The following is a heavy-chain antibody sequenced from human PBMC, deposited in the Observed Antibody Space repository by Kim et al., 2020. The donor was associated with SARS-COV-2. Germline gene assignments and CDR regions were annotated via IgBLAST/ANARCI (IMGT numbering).Heavy chain of an antibody. CDR1: GFTFSSYG. Sequence: GGSLRLSCAASGFTFSSYGMHWVRQAPGKGLEWVAVISYDGSNKYYADSVKGRFTISRDNSKNTLYLQMNSLRAEDTAVYYCAKDLSPYNYPYYYYGMDVCCQGTTVAVAS. CDR3: AKDLSPYNYPYYYYGMDV. J-gene: IGHJ6*02. V-gene: IGHV3-30*18. D-gene: IGHD3-22*01. CDR2: ISYDGSNK.